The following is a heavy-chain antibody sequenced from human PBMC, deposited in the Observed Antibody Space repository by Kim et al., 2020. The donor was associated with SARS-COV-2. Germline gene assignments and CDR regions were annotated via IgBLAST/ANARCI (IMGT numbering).Heavy chain of an antibody. CDR1: GYTFTSYA. J-gene: IGHJ5*02. Sequence: ASVKVSCKASGYTFTSYAMHWVRQAPGQRLEWMGWINAGNGNTKYSQKFQGRVTITRDTSASTAYIELSSLRSEDTAVYYCARERRCSGGSCYSEWFDPWGQGTLVTVSS. V-gene: IGHV1-3*01. CDR2: INAGNGNT. D-gene: IGHD2-15*01. CDR3: ARERRCSGGSCYSEWFDP.